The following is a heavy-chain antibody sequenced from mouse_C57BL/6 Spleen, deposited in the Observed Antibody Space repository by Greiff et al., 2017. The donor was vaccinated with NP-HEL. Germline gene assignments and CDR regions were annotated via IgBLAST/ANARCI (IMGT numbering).Heavy chain of an antibody. CDR1: GYTFTSYW. J-gene: IGHJ2*01. CDR2: IHPNSGST. V-gene: IGHV1-64*01. CDR3: ARRELAYYFDY. D-gene: IGHD4-1*01. Sequence: QVQLKQPGAELVKPGASVKLSCKASGYTFTSYWMHWVKQRPGQGLEWIGMIHPNSGSTNYNEKFKSKATLTVDKSSSTAYMQLSSLTSEDSAVYYCARRELAYYFDYWGQGTTLTVSS.